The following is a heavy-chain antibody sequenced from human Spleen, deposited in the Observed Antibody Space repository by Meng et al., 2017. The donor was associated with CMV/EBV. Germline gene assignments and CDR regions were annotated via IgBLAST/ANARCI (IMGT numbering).Heavy chain of an antibody. Sequence: RLSCVASGFRFSSYWRNWVRQGPGKGLVWVSRITADGTITSYADSVRGRFTISRDNAKNTLYLHMDSLTAEDTAMYYCARDATLPDYWGQGTLVTVSS. V-gene: IGHV3-74*01. CDR1: GFRFSSYW. J-gene: IGHJ4*02. CDR2: ITADGTIT. CDR3: ARDATLPDY. D-gene: IGHD2-2*01.